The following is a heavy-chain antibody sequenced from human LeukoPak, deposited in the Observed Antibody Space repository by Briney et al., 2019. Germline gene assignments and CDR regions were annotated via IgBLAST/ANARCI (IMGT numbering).Heavy chain of an antibody. CDR2: IKRQMDGATT. Sequence: GGSLRLSCAASGFSFREDWMNWVRQARGRGLEWLGRIKRQMDGATTDYAAPVKGRFTISRDDSKNTLSLQMNSLKTEDTAIYYCMTERYWPNGGYVHWGQGTLVTVSS. J-gene: IGHJ4*02. V-gene: IGHV3-15*01. CDR1: GFSFREDW. CDR3: MTERYWPNGGYVH. D-gene: IGHD2-8*01.